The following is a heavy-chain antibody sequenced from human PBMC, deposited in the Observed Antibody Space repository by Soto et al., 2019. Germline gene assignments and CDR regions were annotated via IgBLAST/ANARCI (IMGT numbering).Heavy chain of an antibody. CDR2: INHSGST. D-gene: IGHD3-3*01. Sequence: SETLSLTCAVYGGSFSGYYWSWIRQPPGKGLEWIGEINHSGSTNYNPSLKSRVTISVDTSKNQFSLKLSSVTAADTAVYYCARGQSDFWSGYYRQNWFDPWGQGTLVTV. CDR1: GGSFSGYY. J-gene: IGHJ5*02. CDR3: ARGQSDFWSGYYRQNWFDP. V-gene: IGHV4-34*01.